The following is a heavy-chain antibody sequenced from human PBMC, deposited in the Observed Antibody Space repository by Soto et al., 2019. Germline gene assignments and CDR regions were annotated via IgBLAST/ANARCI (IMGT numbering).Heavy chain of an antibody. CDR3: TGEGGGIGTGGTGEDAFDI. J-gene: IGHJ3*02. CDR1: GYTLSDYF. Sequence: QVQLLQSGAEVRKPGASVRVSCEASGYTLSDYFMQWVRQAPGQGLEWMGWINPNTGDTHYAQKFEGRVTRTRDTSINTAYMELNRLTSEDTAVYFCTGEGGGIGTGGTGEDAFDIWGQGTKVT. D-gene: IGHD6-13*01. V-gene: IGHV1-2*02. CDR2: INPNTGDT.